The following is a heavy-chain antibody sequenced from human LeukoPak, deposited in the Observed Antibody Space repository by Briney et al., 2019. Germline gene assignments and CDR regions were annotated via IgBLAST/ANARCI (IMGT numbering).Heavy chain of an antibody. D-gene: IGHD3-10*01. CDR2: IKSKNDGGTT. Sequence: GGSLRLSCAASGFTFNNAWMTWVRQAPGKGLEWVGRIKSKNDGGTTDYAAPVKGRFIISRDDSKNTVSLQMNSLKTEDTAVYYCTTHYASGSLDWGQGTLVTVSS. V-gene: IGHV3-15*01. CDR1: GFTFNNAW. CDR3: TTHYASGSLD. J-gene: IGHJ4*02.